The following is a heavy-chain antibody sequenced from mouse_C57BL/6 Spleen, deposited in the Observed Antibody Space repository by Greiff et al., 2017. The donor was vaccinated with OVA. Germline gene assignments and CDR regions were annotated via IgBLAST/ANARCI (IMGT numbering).Heavy chain of an antibody. Sequence: EVMLVESGGGLVKPGGSLKLSCAASGFTFSDYGMHWVRQAPEKGLEWVAYISSGSSTIYYADTVKGRFTISRDNAKNTLFLQMTSLRSEDTAVYYCARTGTGGYFDVWGTGTTVTVSS. J-gene: IGHJ1*03. CDR2: ISSGSSTI. D-gene: IGHD4-1*01. V-gene: IGHV5-17*01. CDR1: GFTFSDYG. CDR3: ARTGTGGYFDV.